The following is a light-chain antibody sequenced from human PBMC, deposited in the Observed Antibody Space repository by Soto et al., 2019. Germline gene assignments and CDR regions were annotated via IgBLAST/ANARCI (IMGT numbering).Light chain of an antibody. CDR3: QQDDDWPLT. J-gene: IGKJ4*01. CDR2: DAS. V-gene: IGKV3D-15*01. CDR1: QSVSSN. Sequence: EIVMTQSPATLYVSPGERATLSCRASQSVSSNLAWYQQKPGQAPRLLIYDASTRATDIPARFSGSGSGTEFTHTISSLQSEDFALYYCQQDDDWPLTFGGGNKVDIK.